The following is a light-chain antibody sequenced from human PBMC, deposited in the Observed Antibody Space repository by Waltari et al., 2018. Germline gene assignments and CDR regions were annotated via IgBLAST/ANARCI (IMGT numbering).Light chain of an antibody. J-gene: IGKJ4*01. Sequence: DIQMTQSPSSLSASVGDRVTITCQASQNINNYLNWYQHKPGKGPKLLIYDVSDLERGVPPRFSGGGFGTEFKLIISSLQPEYAATYYCQQYENLPLTFGGGTTVEI. CDR1: QNINNY. V-gene: IGKV1-33*01. CDR2: DVS. CDR3: QQYENLPLT.